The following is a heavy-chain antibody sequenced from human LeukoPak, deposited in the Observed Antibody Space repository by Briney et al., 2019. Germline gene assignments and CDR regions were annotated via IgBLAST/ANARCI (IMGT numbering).Heavy chain of an antibody. J-gene: IGHJ4*02. D-gene: IGHD5-12*01. Sequence: GGSLRLSCAASGFTFSSYAMHWVRQAPGKGLEWVAVISYDGSNKYYADSVKGRFTISRDNSKNTLYLQMNSLRAKDTAVYYCARPSASVATPSYFDYWGQGTLVTVSS. CDR1: GFTFSSYA. V-gene: IGHV3-30-3*01. CDR3: ARPSASVATPSYFDY. CDR2: ISYDGSNK.